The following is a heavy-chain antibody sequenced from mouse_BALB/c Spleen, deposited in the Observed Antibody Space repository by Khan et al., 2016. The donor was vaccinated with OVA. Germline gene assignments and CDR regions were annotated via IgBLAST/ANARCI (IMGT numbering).Heavy chain of an antibody. CDR3: ARFYYGSKVYYFDY. D-gene: IGHD1-1*01. CDR2: IYPGSGTT. CDR1: GYTFTDYV. Sequence: QVQLKESGPELVKPGASVKMSCKASGYTFTDYVISWVKQRTGQGLEWIGEIYPGSGTTYYSEKFKGKATLTADKSSNTAYMQLSSLTSEDSAVYVCARFYYGSKVYYFDYWGQGTTLTVSS. J-gene: IGHJ2*01. V-gene: IGHV1-77*01.